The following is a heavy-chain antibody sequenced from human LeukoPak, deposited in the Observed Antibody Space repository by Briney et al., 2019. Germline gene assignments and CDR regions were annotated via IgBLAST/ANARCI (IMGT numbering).Heavy chain of an antibody. CDR3: AKDSYYYIDV. V-gene: IGHV3-30*02. CDR1: GFTFRSYG. J-gene: IGHJ6*03. CDR2: IRYDGSNK. Sequence: GGSLRLSCAASGFTFRSYGMHWVRQAPGKGLEWVTSIRYDGSNKYYTDSVKGRFTISRDNSKNTLYLQMNSLRTEDTAVYYCAKDSYYYIDVWGKGTTVTVSS.